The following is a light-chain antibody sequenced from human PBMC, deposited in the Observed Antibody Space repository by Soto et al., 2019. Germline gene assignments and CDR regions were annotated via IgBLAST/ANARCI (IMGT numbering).Light chain of an antibody. CDR3: MQGTLWPRT. J-gene: IGKJ1*01. CDR1: QGIGND. Sequence: TLSPSALSSSEGDRVTISCRASQGIGNDLSGYQQKPGKAPRRLIFAASNLQSGVPSRFSGSGSGTDFTLKISRVEAEDVGVYYCMQGTLWPRTSGQGTKVDI. CDR2: AAS. V-gene: IGKV1-6*01.